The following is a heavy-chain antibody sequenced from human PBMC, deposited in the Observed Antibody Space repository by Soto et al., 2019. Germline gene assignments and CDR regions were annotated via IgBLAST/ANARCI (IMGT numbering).Heavy chain of an antibody. J-gene: IGHJ5*02. CDR1: GGTSSGVGYY. CDR2: IYYSGST. CDR3: ARQDYDFWSGYTGWFDP. D-gene: IGHD3-3*01. V-gene: IGHV4-31*03. Sequence: PLETLSLTCTVAGGTSSGVGYYWSWNRQHPGKGLEWIGYIYYSGSTYYNPSLKSRVTISVDTSKNQFSLKLSSVTAADTAVYYCARQDYDFWSGYTGWFDPWGQGTLVTVSS.